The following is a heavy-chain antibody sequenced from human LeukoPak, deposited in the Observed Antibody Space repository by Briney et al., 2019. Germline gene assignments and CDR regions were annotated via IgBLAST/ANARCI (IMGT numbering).Heavy chain of an antibody. J-gene: IGHJ4*02. CDR3: SRGTDAYKGGNY. D-gene: IGHD5-24*01. CDR2: IHPSGTT. V-gene: IGHV4-39*07. CDR1: GGSISSANFY. Sequence: SETLSLTCTVSGGSISSANFYWSWIRQPAGKGLEWIGEIHPSGTTYYNPSLNSRVIISADTSKKQFSLKLTSVTAADTAVYFCSRGTDAYKGGNYWGQGTLVTVSS.